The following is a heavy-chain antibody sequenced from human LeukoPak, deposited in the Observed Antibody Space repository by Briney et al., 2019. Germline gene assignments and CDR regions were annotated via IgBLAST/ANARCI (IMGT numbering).Heavy chain of an antibody. D-gene: IGHD3-10*01. CDR2: IKSKTDGGTT. CDR3: TTDPDGSGSYYNDY. Sequence: PGGSLRLSCAASGFTFSNAWMSWVRQAPGKGLEWVGRIKSKTDGGTTGYAAPVKGRFTISRDDSKNTLYLQMNSLKTEDTAAYYCTTDPDGSGSYYNDYWGQGTLVTVSS. V-gene: IGHV3-15*01. J-gene: IGHJ4*02. CDR1: GFTFSNAW.